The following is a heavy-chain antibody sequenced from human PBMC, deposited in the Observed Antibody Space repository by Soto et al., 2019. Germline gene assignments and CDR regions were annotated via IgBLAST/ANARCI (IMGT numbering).Heavy chain of an antibody. CDR2: ISAYNGNT. Sequence: QVQLVQSGAEVKKPGASVKVSCKASGYTFTSYGISWVRQAPGQGLEWMGWISAYNGNTNYAQKLKGRVTMTTDTSTSTAYMELRSLRSDDTAVYYCARDRGGVYGDYPSLLVPNYWGQGTLVTVSS. CDR1: GYTFTSYG. CDR3: ARDRGGVYGDYPSLLVPNY. V-gene: IGHV1-18*01. J-gene: IGHJ4*02. D-gene: IGHD4-17*01.